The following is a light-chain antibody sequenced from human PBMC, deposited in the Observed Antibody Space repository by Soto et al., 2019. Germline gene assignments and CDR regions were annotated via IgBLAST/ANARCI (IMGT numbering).Light chain of an antibody. CDR1: QSVNSSY. Sequence: DIVLTQSPGTLSLSPGERATLSCRASQSVNSSYLAWYQQKPGQAPRLLVYGASARATGIPDRFNGSGSGTDFTLTISRLELQDFAVYYCQQYGHSPKTFGQGTKVEIK. V-gene: IGKV3-20*01. CDR3: QQYGHSPKT. CDR2: GAS. J-gene: IGKJ1*01.